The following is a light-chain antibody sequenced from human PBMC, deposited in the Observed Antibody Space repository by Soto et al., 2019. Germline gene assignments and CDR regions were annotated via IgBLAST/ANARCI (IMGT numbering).Light chain of an antibody. CDR2: VNK. V-gene: IGLV1-40*01. CDR3: QSYDNSLRGWV. CDR1: SSNSGAGYD. Sequence: QSVLTQPPSVSGAPGQRVTISCTGSSSNSGAGYDVHWYQQLPGTAPRLLIYVNKNRPSGVPDRFSGSKSGTSASLAITGLQAEDEADYYCQSYDNSLRGWVFGGGTQLTVL. J-gene: IGLJ2*01.